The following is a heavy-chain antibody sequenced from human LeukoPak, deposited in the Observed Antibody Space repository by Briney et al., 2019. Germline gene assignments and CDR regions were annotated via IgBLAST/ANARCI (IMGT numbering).Heavy chain of an antibody. Sequence: ASVKVSCKASGGTFSSYAISWVRQAPGQGLEWMGWISAYNGNTNYAQKLQGRVTMTTDTSTSTAYMELRSLRSDDTAVYYCAREATYDSSPCFDYWGQGTLVTVSS. CDR3: AREATYDSSPCFDY. J-gene: IGHJ4*02. D-gene: IGHD3-22*01. CDR1: GGTFSSYA. V-gene: IGHV1-18*01. CDR2: ISAYNGNT.